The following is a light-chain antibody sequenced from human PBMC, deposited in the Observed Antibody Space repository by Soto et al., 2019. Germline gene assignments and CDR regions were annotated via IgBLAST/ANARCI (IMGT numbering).Light chain of an antibody. CDR3: GSWDTSLSGII. CDR2: EVS. CDR1: SSDVGGYNY. V-gene: IGLV2-14*01. J-gene: IGLJ2*01. Sequence: QSALTQPASVSGSPGQSITISCTGTSSDVGGYNYVSWYQQHPGKAPKLMIYEVSNRPSGIPDRFSGSKSGTSATLDISGLQTGDEADYYCGSWDTSLSGIIFGGGTKLTVL.